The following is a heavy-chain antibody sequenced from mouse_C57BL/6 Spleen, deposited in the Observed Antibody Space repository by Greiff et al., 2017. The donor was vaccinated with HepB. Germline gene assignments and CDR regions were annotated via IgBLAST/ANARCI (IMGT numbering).Heavy chain of an antibody. CDR2: IYPGSGNT. D-gene: IGHD1-1*01. V-gene: IGHV1-76*01. Sequence: VQLQQSGAELVRPGASVKLSCKASGYTFTDYYINWVKQRPGQGLEWIARIYPGSGNTYYNEKFKGKATLTAEKSSSTAYMQLSSLTSEDSAVYFCARHYYGSSYEWYFDVWGTGTTVTVSS. J-gene: IGHJ1*03. CDR3: ARHYYGSSYEWYFDV. CDR1: GYTFTDYY.